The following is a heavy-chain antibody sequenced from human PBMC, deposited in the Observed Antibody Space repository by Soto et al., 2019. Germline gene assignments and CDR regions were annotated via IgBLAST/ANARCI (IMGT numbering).Heavy chain of an antibody. D-gene: IGHD6-19*01. CDR2: IGGSGPTT. V-gene: IGHV3-23*01. CDR1: GFTFSSCG. J-gene: IGHJ3*02. CDR3: VKDGIAVSGPGTNAFYI. Sequence: EVQLLESGGGLAQPGGSLRLSCAVSGFTFSSCGMSWVRQAPGKGLEWVSAIGGSGPTTYYADSVRVRFTISRDTSKNTVYLQMDSLRGDDTALYYCVKDGIAVSGPGTNAFYIWGQGTMVTVSS.